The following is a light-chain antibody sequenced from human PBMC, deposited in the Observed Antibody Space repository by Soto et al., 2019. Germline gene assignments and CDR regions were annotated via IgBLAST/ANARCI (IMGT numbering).Light chain of an antibody. V-gene: IGKV3-15*01. CDR2: GAS. CDR3: QQYNSYPWT. J-gene: IGKJ1*01. Sequence: EIVMTQSPATLSVSPGERATLSCRASQSISGNLAWYQQKPGQAPRLLIYGASTRATGIPARFSGSGSGTEFTLTISSLQPDDFATYYCQQYNSYPWTFGQGTKVDIK. CDR1: QSISGN.